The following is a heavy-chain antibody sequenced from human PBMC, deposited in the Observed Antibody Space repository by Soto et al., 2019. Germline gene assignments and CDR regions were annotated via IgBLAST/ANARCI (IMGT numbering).Heavy chain of an antibody. D-gene: IGHD2-15*01. CDR2: INPNSGGT. CDR3: ARDIYPSVLCYGMDV. CDR1: GYTFTGYY. J-gene: IGHJ6*02. V-gene: IGHV1-2*04. Sequence: GASVKVSCKASGYTFTGYYMHWVRQAPGQGLEWMGWINPNSGGTNYAQKFQGWVTMTRDTSISTAYMELSRLRSDDTAVYYCARDIYPSVLCYGMDVWGQGTTVTVSS.